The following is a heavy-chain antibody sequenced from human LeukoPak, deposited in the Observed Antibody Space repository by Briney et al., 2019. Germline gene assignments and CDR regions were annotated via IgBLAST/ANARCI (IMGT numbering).Heavy chain of an antibody. V-gene: IGHV4-39*07. CDR3: AIQPGSYCTNGVCWEYYFDY. CDR1: GGSISSSSYY. J-gene: IGHJ4*02. Sequence: KPSETLSLTCTVSGGSISSSSYYWGWIRQPPGKGLEWIGSIYYSGSTYYNPSLKSRVTMSVDTSKNQFSLKLSSVTAADTAVYYCAIQPGSYCTNGVCWEYYFDYWGQGTLVTVSS. CDR2: IYYSGST. D-gene: IGHD2-8*01.